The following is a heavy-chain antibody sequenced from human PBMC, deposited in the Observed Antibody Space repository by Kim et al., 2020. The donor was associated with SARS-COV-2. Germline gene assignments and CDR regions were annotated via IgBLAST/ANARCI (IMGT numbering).Heavy chain of an antibody. V-gene: IGHV3-11*06. Sequence: GRFTISRDNAKNSLYLQMNSLRAEDTAVYYCARDRPGGYSYGPYYDAFDIWGQGTMVTVSS. CDR3: ARDRPGGYSYGPYYDAFDI. J-gene: IGHJ3*02. D-gene: IGHD5-18*01.